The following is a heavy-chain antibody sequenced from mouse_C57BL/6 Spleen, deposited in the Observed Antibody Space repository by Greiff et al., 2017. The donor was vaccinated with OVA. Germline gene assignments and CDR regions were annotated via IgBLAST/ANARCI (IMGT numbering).Heavy chain of an antibody. D-gene: IGHD1-1*01. J-gene: IGHJ2*01. CDR1: GFTFTDYY. CDR2: IRNKANGYTT. Sequence: EVKLVESGGGLVQPGGSLSLSCAASGFTFTDYYMSWVRQPPGKALEWLGFIRNKANGYTTEYSASEKGRFTITRDNSQSILYLQMNALRAEDSATYYCARGQPRWFDYWGQGTTLTVSS. V-gene: IGHV7-3*01. CDR3: ARGQPRWFDY.